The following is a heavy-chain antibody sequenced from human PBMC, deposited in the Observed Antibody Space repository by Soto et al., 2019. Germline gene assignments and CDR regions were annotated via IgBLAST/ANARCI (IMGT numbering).Heavy chain of an antibody. Sequence: ASVKVSCKVSGYTLTELSMHWVRQAPGKGLEWMGGFDPEDGETIYAQKFQGRVTMTEDTSTDTAYMELSSLRSEDTAVYYCATQGITMVRWQETGFDYWGQGTLVTVSS. CDR1: GYTLTELS. CDR3: ATQGITMVRWQETGFDY. V-gene: IGHV1-24*01. D-gene: IGHD3-10*01. J-gene: IGHJ4*02. CDR2: FDPEDGET.